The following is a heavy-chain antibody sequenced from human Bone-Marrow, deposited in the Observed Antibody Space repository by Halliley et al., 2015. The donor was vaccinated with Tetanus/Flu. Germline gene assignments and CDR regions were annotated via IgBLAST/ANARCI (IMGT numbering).Heavy chain of an antibody. Sequence: TLSLTCAVYGESFSGYYWNWIRQPPGKGLEWIGEINHSGSTNYNPSLKSRVTISVDTSKNQISLNLTSVTAADTAVYYCARAVWQRLPPPHYCYAMAVWGRGTTVTVSS. CDR2: INHSGST. CDR3: ARAVWQRLPPPHYCYAMAV. J-gene: IGHJ6*02. V-gene: IGHV4-34*01. CDR1: GESFSGYY. D-gene: IGHD5-12*01.